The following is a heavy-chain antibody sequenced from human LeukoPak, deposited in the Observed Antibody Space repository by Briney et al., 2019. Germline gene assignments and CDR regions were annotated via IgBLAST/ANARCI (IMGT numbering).Heavy chain of an antibody. J-gene: IGHJ4*02. Sequence: GGSLRLSCAASGFTFDDYAMHWVRQAPGKGLEWVANIKQDGSEKYYVDSVKGRFTISRDNAKNSVYLQMNSLRAEDTAVYYCARDLMIVMVEEEGSADYWGQGTLVTVSS. V-gene: IGHV3-7*01. CDR2: IKQDGSEK. CDR3: ARDLMIVMVEEEGSADY. D-gene: IGHD3-22*01. CDR1: GFTFDDYA.